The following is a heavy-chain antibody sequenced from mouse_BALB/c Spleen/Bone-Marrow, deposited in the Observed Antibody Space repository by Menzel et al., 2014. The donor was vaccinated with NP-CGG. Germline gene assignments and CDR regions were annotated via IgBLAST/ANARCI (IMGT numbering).Heavy chain of an antibody. CDR1: GFSLTSYG. V-gene: IGHV2-9*02. J-gene: IGHJ4*01. Sequence: QVQLKHSGPGLVAPSQSLSITCTVSGFSLTSYGVHWVRQPPGKGLEWLGVIWAGGSTNYNSALMSRPSISKDNSKSQVFLKMNSLQTDDTAMYYCARGSLLRLRYYAMDYWGQGTSVTVSS. D-gene: IGHD1-2*01. CDR3: ARGSLLRLRYYAMDY. CDR2: IWAGGST.